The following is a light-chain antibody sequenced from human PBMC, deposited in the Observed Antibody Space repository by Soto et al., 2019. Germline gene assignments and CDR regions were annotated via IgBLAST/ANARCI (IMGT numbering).Light chain of an antibody. CDR3: CSYAGSSTWV. V-gene: IGLV2-23*01. J-gene: IGLJ3*02. CDR2: EGS. CDR1: SSDVGSYNL. Sequence: QSALTQPASVSGSPGQSITISCTGTSSDVGSYNLVSWYQHYPGKAPKLMIYEGSKRPSGVSNRFSGSKSGNTASLTISGVQAEDEADYYCCSYAGSSTWVFGGGTQLTVL.